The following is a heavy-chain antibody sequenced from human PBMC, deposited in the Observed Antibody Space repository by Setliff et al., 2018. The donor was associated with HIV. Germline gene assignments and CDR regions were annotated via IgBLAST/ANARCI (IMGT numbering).Heavy chain of an antibody. J-gene: IGHJ4*02. V-gene: IGHV3-74*03. CDR2: INNDGRKT. CDR3: AKCGGVTCYSASWYFDY. D-gene: IGHD2-15*01. CDR1: GFTFSTYW. Sequence: GGSLRLSCAASGFTFSTYWMHWVRQAPGKGLVWASHINNDGRKTTYADSVKGRFTISRDNSKNTLYLQMNSLRAEDTAVYYCAKCGGVTCYSASWYFDYWGQGTLVTVS.